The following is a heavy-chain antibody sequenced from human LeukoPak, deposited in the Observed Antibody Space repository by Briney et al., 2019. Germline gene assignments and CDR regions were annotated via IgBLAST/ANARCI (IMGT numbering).Heavy chain of an antibody. CDR1: GGSISRSKW. J-gene: IGHJ4*02. V-gene: IGHV4-4*02. CDR3: ATVFAFFSDSGSYYTFHY. CDR2: IYHSGST. D-gene: IGHD3-10*01. Sequence: KPSETLSLTCAVSGGSISRSKWWSSVRQPPGKGLEWIGEIYHSGSTNYNPSLKSRVTISVDKSKNQFSLKLSSVTAADTAVYYCATVFAFFSDSGSYYTFHYWGQGTLVTVSS.